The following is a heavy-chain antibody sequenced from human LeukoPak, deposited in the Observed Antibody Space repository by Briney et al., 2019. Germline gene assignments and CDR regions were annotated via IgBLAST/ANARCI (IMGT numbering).Heavy chain of an antibody. CDR2: INHSGST. V-gene: IGHV4-34*01. Sequence: PSETLALTCAVYGGSFSGYYWSWIRQPPGKGLVWIGEINHSGSTNYNPSLKSRVTISVDTSKNQFSLKLSSVTAADTAVYYCARVGSSSQLDAFDIWGQGTMVTVSS. CDR3: ARVGSSSQLDAFDI. J-gene: IGHJ3*02. D-gene: IGHD6-13*01. CDR1: GGSFSGYY.